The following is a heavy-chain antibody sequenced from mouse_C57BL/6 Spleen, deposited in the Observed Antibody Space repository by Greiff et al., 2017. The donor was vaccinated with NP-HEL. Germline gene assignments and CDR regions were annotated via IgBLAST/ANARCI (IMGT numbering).Heavy chain of an antibody. CDR2: INPNNGGT. CDR3: ASVLRYFDY. V-gene: IGHV1-22*01. Sequence: VQLQQSGPELVKPGASVKMSCKASGYTFTDYNMHWVKQSHGKSLEWIGYINPNNGGTSYNQKFKGKATLTVNKSSSTAYMELRSLTSEDSAVYFCASVLRYFDYWGQGPTLTVSS. J-gene: IGHJ2*01. CDR1: GYTFTDYN. D-gene: IGHD1-1*01.